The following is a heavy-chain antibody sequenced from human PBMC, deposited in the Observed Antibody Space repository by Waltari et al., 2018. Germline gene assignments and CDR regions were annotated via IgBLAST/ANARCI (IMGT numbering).Heavy chain of an antibody. CDR2: AFFDGIKT. Sequence: QVQLVESGGGVVQPGMSLRLSCAASGFSLSNFGIHWVRPAPGKGLEWVALAFFDGIKTHYADCVRGRFTISRDNSKNTLYLDINNLRVDDTGIYYCAKDAFGNTYLDHWGQGTVVTVSS. V-gene: IGHV3-30*18. J-gene: IGHJ5*02. CDR1: GFSLSNFG. CDR3: AKDAFGNTYLDH. D-gene: IGHD3-10*01.